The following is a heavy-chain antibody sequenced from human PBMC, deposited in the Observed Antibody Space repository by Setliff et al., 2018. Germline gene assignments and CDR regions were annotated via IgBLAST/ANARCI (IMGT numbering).Heavy chain of an antibody. CDR3: ARGEHIVSGDFYHYIDV. Sequence: GASVKVSCKASGYTFTAYYIHWVRQAPGQGLEWMGWINPNAGNINYIQKFQGRVTMTRDTSISTAYMELRRLKSDDTAVYYCARGEHIVSGDFYHYIDVWGKGTTDTVSS. J-gene: IGHJ6*03. D-gene: IGHD2-15*01. CDR2: INPNAGNI. V-gene: IGHV1-2*02. CDR1: GYTFTAYY.